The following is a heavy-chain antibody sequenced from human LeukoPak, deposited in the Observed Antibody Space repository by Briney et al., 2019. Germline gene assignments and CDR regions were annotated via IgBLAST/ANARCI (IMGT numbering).Heavy chain of an antibody. V-gene: IGHV3-30*18. CDR2: VSDDGSNK. Sequence: GGSLRLSCAASGFTFSSYGMHWLRQAPGKGLEWMAVVSDDGSNKYYEDSVRGRFTISRDNSKNTLYLQMSSLRDEDTAVYYCAKPRLRGGYLFDYWGQGTLVTVSS. D-gene: IGHD5-12*01. J-gene: IGHJ4*02. CDR3: AKPRLRGGYLFDY. CDR1: GFTFSSYG.